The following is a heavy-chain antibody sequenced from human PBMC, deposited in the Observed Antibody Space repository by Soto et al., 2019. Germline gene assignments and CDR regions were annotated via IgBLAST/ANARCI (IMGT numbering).Heavy chain of an antibody. CDR1: GGSISSSSYY. CDR2: IFYGGNT. D-gene: IGHD3-3*01. Sequence: SETLSLTCTVSGGSISSSSYYWGWIRQPPGKGLEWIGSIFYGGNTYYNPSLKSRVTISVDTSKNQFSLKLSSVTAADTAVYYCARPGPFWSGHKRENWFDPWGQGTLVTVSS. CDR3: ARPGPFWSGHKRENWFDP. V-gene: IGHV4-39*01. J-gene: IGHJ5*02.